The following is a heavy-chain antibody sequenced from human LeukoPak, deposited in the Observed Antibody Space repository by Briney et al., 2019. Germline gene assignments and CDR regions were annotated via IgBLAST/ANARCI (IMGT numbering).Heavy chain of an antibody. CDR1: GFTFSDYY. V-gene: IGHV3-11*01. D-gene: IGHD4-17*01. J-gene: IGHJ4*02. CDR2: ISNGVSTI. CDR3: ARHDYGDSTSGLNY. Sequence: GGSLRLSCAASGFTFSDYYMSWIRQAPGKGLEWVSYISNGVSTIYYADSVKGRFTISRDNSKNTLYLQMNSLSAADTAVYYCARHDYGDSTSGLNYWGQGTLVTVSS.